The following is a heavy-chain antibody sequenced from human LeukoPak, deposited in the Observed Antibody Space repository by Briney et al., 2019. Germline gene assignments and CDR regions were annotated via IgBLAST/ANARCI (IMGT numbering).Heavy chain of an antibody. Sequence: ASVKVSCKASRGTFSSNSINWVRQAPGQGLEWMGGIRPMFGTTKYAQKLQDRVTITADESTATVHMELSSLRSEDTAVYYCARVYCGGDCYNYYYYYMDVWGEGTTVTVSS. D-gene: IGHD2-21*02. CDR3: ARVYCGGDCYNYYYYYMDV. CDR2: IRPMFGTT. CDR1: RGTFSSNS. J-gene: IGHJ6*03. V-gene: IGHV1-69*13.